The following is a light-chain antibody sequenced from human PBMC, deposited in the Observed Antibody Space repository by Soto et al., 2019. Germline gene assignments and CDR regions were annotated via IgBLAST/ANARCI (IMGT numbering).Light chain of an antibody. CDR2: DVS. J-gene: IGLJ3*02. CDR3: SSYTSSSTLWV. Sequence: QSALTQPASVSGSPGQSITISCTGTSSDVGGYNYVSWYQQHPGKAPKLMIYDVSNRPSGVSNRCSGSKSGNTASLTISGLQAEDEADYYCSSYTSSSTLWVFGGGTKVTVL. V-gene: IGLV2-14*01. CDR1: SSDVGGYNY.